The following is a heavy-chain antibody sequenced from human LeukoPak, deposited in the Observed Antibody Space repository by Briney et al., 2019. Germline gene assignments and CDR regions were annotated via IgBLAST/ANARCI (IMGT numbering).Heavy chain of an antibody. V-gene: IGHV3-7*01. CDR3: AREGKGIAAGYYFDY. CDR1: GFTFSSYW. Sequence: PGGSLRLSCAASGFTFSSYWMSWVRQAPGKGLEWMANIKQDGSEKYYVDSVKGRFTISRDNAKNSLYLQMNSLRAEDTAVYYCAREGKGIAAGYYFDYWGQGTLVTVSS. CDR2: IKQDGSEK. J-gene: IGHJ4*02. D-gene: IGHD6-13*01.